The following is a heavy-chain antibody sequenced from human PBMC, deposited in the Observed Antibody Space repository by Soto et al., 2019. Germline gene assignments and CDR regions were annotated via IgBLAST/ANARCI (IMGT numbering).Heavy chain of an antibody. D-gene: IGHD2-2*01. V-gene: IGHV1-46*01. CDR2: INPSGGST. J-gene: IGHJ6*02. Sequence: ASVKVSCKASGYTFTSYYMHWVRQAPGQGLEWMGIINPSGGSTSYAQKFQGRVTMTRDTSTSTVYMELSSLRSEDTAVYYCARDLPSPWISFYYYYGMDVWGQGTTVTVSS. CDR1: GYTFTSYY. CDR3: ARDLPSPWISFYYYYGMDV.